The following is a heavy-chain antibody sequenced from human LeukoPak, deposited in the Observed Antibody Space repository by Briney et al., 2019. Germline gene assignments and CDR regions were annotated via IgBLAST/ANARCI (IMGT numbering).Heavy chain of an antibody. D-gene: IGHD6-13*01. Sequence: PGGSLRLSCAASGFTFSSYSMNWVRQAPGKGLEWVSSISSSGSYIYYADSVKGRFTISRDNAKNSLYLQMNSLRAEDTAVYYCARDEGYSSSPDYWGQGTLVTVSS. CDR1: GFTFSSYS. V-gene: IGHV3-21*01. CDR3: ARDEGYSSSPDY. J-gene: IGHJ4*02. CDR2: ISSSGSYI.